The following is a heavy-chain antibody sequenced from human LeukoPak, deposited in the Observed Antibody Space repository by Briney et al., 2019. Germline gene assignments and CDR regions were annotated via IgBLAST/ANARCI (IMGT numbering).Heavy chain of an antibody. J-gene: IGHJ4*02. D-gene: IGHD6-19*01. CDR3: ARDYSSGWYYFDY. CDR2: ISSSSSYI. V-gene: IGHV3-21*01. Sequence: RPGGSLRLSCAASGFTFSSYSMNWVRQAPGKGLEWVSSISSSSSYIYYADSVKGRFTISRDNAKNSLYLQMNSLRAEDTAVYYRARDYSSGWYYFDYWGQGTLVTVSS. CDR1: GFTFSSYS.